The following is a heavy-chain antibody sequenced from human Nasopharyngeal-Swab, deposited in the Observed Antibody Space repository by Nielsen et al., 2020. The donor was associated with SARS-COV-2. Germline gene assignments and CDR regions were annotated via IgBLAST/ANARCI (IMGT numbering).Heavy chain of an antibody. Sequence: GSLRLSCTVSGGSVSSGSYYWSWIRQPPGRGLEWIGYIYYSGSTNYNPSLKSRVTISVDTSKNQFSLKLSSVTAADTAVYYCARGGYYDNWFDPWGQGTLVTVSS. D-gene: IGHD3-22*01. CDR2: IYYSGST. V-gene: IGHV4-61*01. CDR1: GGSVSSGSYY. J-gene: IGHJ5*02. CDR3: ARGGYYDNWFDP.